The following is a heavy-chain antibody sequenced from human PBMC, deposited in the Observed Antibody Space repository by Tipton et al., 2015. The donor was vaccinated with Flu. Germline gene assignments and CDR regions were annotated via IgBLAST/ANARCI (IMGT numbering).Heavy chain of an antibody. CDR2: ISSSGSTI. D-gene: IGHD6-25*01. Sequence: GSLRLSCAASGFTFSSYEMNWVRQAPGKGLEWVSYISSSGSTIYYADSVKGRFTISRDNAKNSPYLQMNSLRAEDTAVYYCARVAVRSGMGFDPWGQGTLVTVSS. CDR3: ARVAVRSGMGFDP. V-gene: IGHV3-48*03. J-gene: IGHJ5*02. CDR1: GFTFSSYE.